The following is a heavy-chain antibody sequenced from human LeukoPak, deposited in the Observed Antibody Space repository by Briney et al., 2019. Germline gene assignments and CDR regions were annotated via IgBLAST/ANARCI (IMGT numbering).Heavy chain of an antibody. CDR3: ARATQIRDYSSNY. V-gene: IGHV1-24*01. J-gene: IGHJ4*02. D-gene: IGHD4-11*01. CDR1: GYRLTELY. Sequence: ASVKVSCKVSGYRLTELYIYWVRQAPGEGPEWMGGFDPEDDRGIYAQKFQGRVTMTEDTSTNTVYMELSSLRSEDTAVYYCARATQIRDYSSNYWGQGTLVTVSS. CDR2: FDPEDDRG.